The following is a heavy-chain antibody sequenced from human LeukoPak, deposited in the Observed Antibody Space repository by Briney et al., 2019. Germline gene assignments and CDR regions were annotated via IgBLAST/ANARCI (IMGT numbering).Heavy chain of an antibody. CDR3: ARPHFCSATTCSGPFHI. Sequence: PGGSLRLSCAASGFTVSSNYMSWIRQPPGKGLEWIGEVNHRGDTIYNPSLKRRVIMSVDTSKNQFFLHLNSMTATDTAVYYCARPHFCSATTCSGPFHIWSQGTMVTVSS. V-gene: IGHV4-34*01. CDR1: GFTVSSNY. CDR2: VNHRGDT. J-gene: IGHJ3*02. D-gene: IGHD2-15*01.